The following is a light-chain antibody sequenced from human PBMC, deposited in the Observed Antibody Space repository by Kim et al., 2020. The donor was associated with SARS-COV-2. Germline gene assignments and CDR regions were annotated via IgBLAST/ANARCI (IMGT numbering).Light chain of an antibody. J-gene: IGLJ2*01. V-gene: IGLV6-57*02. Sequence: TVTISCPGSSGSIASNYVQWYQQRPGSAPTTVIYEDNQRPSGVPDRFSGSIDSSSNSASLTISGLKTEDEADYYCQSYDSSNHVVFGGGTQLTVL. CDR2: EDN. CDR1: SGSIASNY. CDR3: QSYDSSNHVV.